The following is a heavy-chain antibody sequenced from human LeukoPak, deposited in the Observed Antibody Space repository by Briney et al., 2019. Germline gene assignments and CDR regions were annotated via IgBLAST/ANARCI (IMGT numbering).Heavy chain of an antibody. V-gene: IGHV3-23*01. CDR2: ISGSGGST. D-gene: IGHD6-19*01. Sequence: GGSLRLSCAASGFTFSTYAMNWVRQAPGKGLDWVSGISGSGGSTYYADYVKGRFTISRDNSKDTLFLQMNSLKAEDTAVYYCAKASRQGAVASPLDYWGQGTLVTVPS. J-gene: IGHJ4*02. CDR1: GFTFSTYA. CDR3: AKASRQGAVASPLDY.